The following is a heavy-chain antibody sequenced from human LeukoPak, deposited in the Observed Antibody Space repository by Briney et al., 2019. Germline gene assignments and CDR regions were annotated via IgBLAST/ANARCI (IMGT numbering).Heavy chain of an antibody. Sequence: PSETLSLTCTVSGGSISSYYWSWIRQPPGKGLEWIGYIYYSGSTNYNPSLKSRVTISVDTSKNQFSLKLSSVTAADTAVYYCARARIAARRSWFDPWGQGTLVTVSS. CDR2: IYYSGST. CDR3: ARARIAARRSWFDP. J-gene: IGHJ5*02. V-gene: IGHV4-59*12. CDR1: GGSISSYY. D-gene: IGHD6-6*01.